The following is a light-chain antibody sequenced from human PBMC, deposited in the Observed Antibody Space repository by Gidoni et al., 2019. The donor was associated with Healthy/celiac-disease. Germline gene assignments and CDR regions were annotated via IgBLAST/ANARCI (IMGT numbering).Light chain of an antibody. V-gene: IGKV1-12*01. J-gene: IGKJ5*01. CDR2: AAS. CDR1: QGISIW. Sequence: MQMTQAAASVSASVGDRVTITFRASQGISIWLAWYQQKPGKAPKLLIYAASSLQSGVPSRFSGSGSGTDFTLTISSLQPEDFATYYCQQANSFPITFGQGTRLEIK. CDR3: QQANSFPIT.